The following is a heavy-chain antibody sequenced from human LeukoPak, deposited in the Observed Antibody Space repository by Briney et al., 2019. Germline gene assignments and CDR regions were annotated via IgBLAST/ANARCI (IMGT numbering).Heavy chain of an antibody. V-gene: IGHV3-33*01. D-gene: IGHD5-12*01. Sequence: GGSLRLSCAASGFTFSSHGMHWVRQAPGKELEWVAVIWYGGRNKYYADSVKGRFTISRDNSKNTLYLQLNSLRAEDTAVYYCARGPALEYSGSHFDYWGQGTLVTVSS. CDR2: IWYGGRNK. CDR1: GFTFSSHG. CDR3: ARGPALEYSGSHFDY. J-gene: IGHJ4*02.